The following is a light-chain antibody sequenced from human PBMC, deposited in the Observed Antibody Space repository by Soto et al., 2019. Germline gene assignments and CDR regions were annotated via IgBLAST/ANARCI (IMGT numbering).Light chain of an antibody. CDR3: QNYDSAPIT. CDR1: QDIRNY. CDR2: AAS. Sequence: DIQMTQSPSSLSASVGTRVSITCRASQDIRNYLAWYQQKPGKVPKVLIYAASTLQPGVPSRFSGSGSGTDFTLTINSLQPDDIATYYCQNYDSAPITFGQGTRLE. V-gene: IGKV1-27*01. J-gene: IGKJ5*01.